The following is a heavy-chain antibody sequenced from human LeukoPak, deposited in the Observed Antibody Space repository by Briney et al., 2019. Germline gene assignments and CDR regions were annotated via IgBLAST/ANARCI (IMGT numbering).Heavy chain of an antibody. V-gene: IGHV3-7*01. J-gene: IGHJ3*02. Sequence: GGSLRLSCAASGFAFTPWMTWVRQAPGKGLEWVANIDRDGTRQNYVDSVKGRFTISRDNAKKSLYLQMNSLRAEDTAVYYCARSMTVVRGLDTFDIWGQGTMVTVSS. CDR2: IDRDGTRQ. CDR1: GFAFTPW. CDR3: ARSMTVVRGLDTFDI. D-gene: IGHD3-10*01.